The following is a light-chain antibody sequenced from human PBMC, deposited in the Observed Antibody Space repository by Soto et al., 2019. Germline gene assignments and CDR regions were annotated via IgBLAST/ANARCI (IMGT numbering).Light chain of an antibody. V-gene: IGKV3-15*01. Sequence: EIVMTQSPATLSVSPGERATLSCSASQSVSSNLAWYQQKPGQAPRLLIYGASTRATGIPARFSGSGSGTEFTLTISSLPSEDFAGYYCEQYNNWPPAYSFGKGTKLEIK. CDR1: QSVSSN. CDR2: GAS. J-gene: IGKJ2*01. CDR3: EQYNNWPPAYS.